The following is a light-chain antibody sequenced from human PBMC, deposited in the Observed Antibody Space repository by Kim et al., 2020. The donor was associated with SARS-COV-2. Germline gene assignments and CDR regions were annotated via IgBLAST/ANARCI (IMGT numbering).Light chain of an antibody. CDR3: NSRDSSAQRYV. V-gene: IGLV3-19*01. CDR1: SLRNYY. Sequence: SSELTQDPAVSVALGHTVRITCQGDSLRNYYASWYQQRPGQAPVLVIHGENNRPSGIPDRFSGSSSGNTASLTITGAQVEDEADYYCNSRDSSAQRYVFGTGTKVTVL. J-gene: IGLJ1*01. CDR2: GEN.